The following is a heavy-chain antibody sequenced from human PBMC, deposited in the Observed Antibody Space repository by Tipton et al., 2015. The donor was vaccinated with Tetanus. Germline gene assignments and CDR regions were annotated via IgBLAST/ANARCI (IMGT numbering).Heavy chain of an antibody. Sequence: SLRLSCAASGFTFSSYDMHWVRQATGKGLEWVSAIGTAGDTYYPGSVKGRFPISRKNAKNSLYLQMNSLRAGAPAFYYCARGGISSQGACGAFPPRHNWFDPWGQGTLVTVSS. V-gene: IGHV3-13*01. J-gene: IGHJ5*02. CDR1: GFTFSSYD. CDR3: ARGGISSQGACGAFPPRHNWFDP. D-gene: IGHD3-16*01. CDR2: IGTAGDT.